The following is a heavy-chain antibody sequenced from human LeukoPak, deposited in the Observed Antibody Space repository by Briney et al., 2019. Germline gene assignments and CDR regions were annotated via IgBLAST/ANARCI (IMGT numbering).Heavy chain of an antibody. CDR1: GAYINNYY. CDR2: LHATESA. CDR3: ASLSSGAAFDV. Sequence: SETLSLTCTVSGAYINNYYWTWIRQPAAQGLEWIGRLHATESAIYNPSLKGRVTMSLDTSKDQLSLTLTSVTATDSAVYYCASLSSGAAFDVWGQGAVVTVSS. J-gene: IGHJ3*01. V-gene: IGHV4-4*07. D-gene: IGHD3-22*01.